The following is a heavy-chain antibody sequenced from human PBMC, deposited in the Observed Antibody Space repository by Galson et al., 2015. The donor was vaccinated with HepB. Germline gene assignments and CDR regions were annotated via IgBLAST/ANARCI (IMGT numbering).Heavy chain of an antibody. Sequence: SLRLSCAASGFTFSIYAMSWVRQAPGKGLEWVSAISGTDGGTYYRDSVKGRFTISRDNSKSTLYLQMNSLRAEDTAIYYCAKGSGWYDLWGQGILVTVSS. V-gene: IGHV3-23*01. CDR3: AKGSGWYDL. D-gene: IGHD3-10*01. J-gene: IGHJ5*02. CDR2: ISGTDGGT. CDR1: GFTFSIYA.